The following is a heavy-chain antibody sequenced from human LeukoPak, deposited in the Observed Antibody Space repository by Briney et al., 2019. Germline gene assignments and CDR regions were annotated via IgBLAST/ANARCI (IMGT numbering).Heavy chain of an antibody. CDR1: GYTFTDYY. CDR2: VDPEDGET. CDR3: ATGAGLYGALEV. Sequence: ASVKVSCKVSGYTFTDYYLHWVQQAPGKGLEWMGLVDPEDGETIYAEKFQGRVTITADTSTETAYMELSSLRSEDTAVYYCATGAGLYGALEVWGQGTLVTVSS. V-gene: IGHV1-69-2*01. D-gene: IGHD3-3*01. J-gene: IGHJ4*02.